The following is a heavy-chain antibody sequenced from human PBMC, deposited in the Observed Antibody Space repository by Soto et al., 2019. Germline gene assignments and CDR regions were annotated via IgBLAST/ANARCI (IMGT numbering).Heavy chain of an antibody. CDR1: GGSISVGVYY. Sequence: QVQLQESGPGLVKPSQTLSLTCTVSGGSISVGVYYWNWIRQLPGKGPEWIGYTYHTGITYYNPSLESRVTISVDPSKNQFSLRLSSVTAADTAVYYCARIGNPDASLYFDYWGQGTLVTVSS. D-gene: IGHD2-2*01. CDR2: TYHTGIT. CDR3: ARIGNPDASLYFDY. V-gene: IGHV4-31*03. J-gene: IGHJ4*02.